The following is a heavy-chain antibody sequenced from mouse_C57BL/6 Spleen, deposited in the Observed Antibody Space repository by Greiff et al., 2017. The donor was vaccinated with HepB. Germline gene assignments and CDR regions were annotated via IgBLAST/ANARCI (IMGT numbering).Heavy chain of an antibody. CDR2: ILPGSGST. D-gene: IGHD1-1*01. CDR3: ERYGEYYCGSAWFAY. V-gene: IGHV1-9*01. Sequence: VQLQQSGAELMKPGASVKLSCKATGYTFTGYWIEWIGEILPGSGSTNYNEKFKGKATFTADTSSNTAYMQLSSLTTEDSAIYYRERYGEYYCGSAWFAYWGQGTLVTVSA. J-gene: IGHJ3*01. CDR1: GYTFTGYW.